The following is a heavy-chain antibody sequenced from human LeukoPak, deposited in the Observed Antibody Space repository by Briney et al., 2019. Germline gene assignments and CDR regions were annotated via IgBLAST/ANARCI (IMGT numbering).Heavy chain of an antibody. D-gene: IGHD3-3*01. V-gene: IGHV4-61*01. CDR3: ARDGGTIFGVVNTYYCYYGMDV. J-gene: IGHJ6*02. CDR2: IYYSGST. CDR1: GGSVSSGYYY. Sequence: SETLSLTCTVSGGSVSSGYYYWSWVRQPPEKGQEWIGYIYYSGSTNYNPSLKSRVTISVDTSKNQFSLKLSSVTAADTAVYYCARDGGTIFGVVNTYYCYYGMDVWGQGTTVTVSS.